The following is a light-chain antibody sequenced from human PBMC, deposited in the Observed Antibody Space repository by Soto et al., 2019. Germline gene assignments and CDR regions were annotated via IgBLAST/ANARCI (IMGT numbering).Light chain of an antibody. Sequence: DIQMTQSPSTLSASVGDRVTITCRASQIISTWLAWYQQKPGKAPKLLIYKASNLESGVPSRFSGSGSGTEFTLTISSLQPDDFATYYCQQYNSYSYTFGQGTRWISN. CDR1: QIISTW. J-gene: IGKJ2*01. V-gene: IGKV1-5*03. CDR2: KAS. CDR3: QQYNSYSYT.